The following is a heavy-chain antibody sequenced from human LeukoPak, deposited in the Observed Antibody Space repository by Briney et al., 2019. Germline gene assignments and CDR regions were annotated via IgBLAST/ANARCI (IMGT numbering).Heavy chain of an antibody. CDR2: ISSTGTYI. CDR1: GFTFSSDS. CDR3: ASGGVPITIFGVVPDFDY. V-gene: IGHV3-21*01. Sequence: GGSLRLSCAASGFTFSSDSMNWVRQAPGKGLEWVSSISSTGTYIYYTDSVKGRFTISRDNAKNSLYLQMNSLRAEDTAVYYCASGGVPITIFGVVPDFDYWGQATLVTGSS. D-gene: IGHD3-3*01. J-gene: IGHJ4*01.